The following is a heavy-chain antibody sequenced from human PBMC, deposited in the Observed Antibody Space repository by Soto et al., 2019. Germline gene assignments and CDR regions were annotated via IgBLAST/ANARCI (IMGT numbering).Heavy chain of an antibody. Sequence: PSETLSLTCAVYGGSFSGYYWSWIRQPPGKGLEWIGEINHSGSTNYNPSLKSRVTISVDTSKNQFSLKLSSVTAADTAVYYCARGRCSSTSCYRYPRNWFDPWGQGTLVTVSS. CDR1: GGSFSGYY. CDR3: ARGRCSSTSCYRYPRNWFDP. CDR2: INHSGST. V-gene: IGHV4-34*01. D-gene: IGHD2-2*01. J-gene: IGHJ5*02.